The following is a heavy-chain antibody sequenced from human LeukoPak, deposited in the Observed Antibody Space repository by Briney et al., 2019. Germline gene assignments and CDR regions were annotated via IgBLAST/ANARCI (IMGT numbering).Heavy chain of an antibody. D-gene: IGHD2-21*02. CDR3: ASHRGIVVVTALDY. J-gene: IGHJ4*02. Sequence: GGSRRLSCAASGFTFSSYAMSWVRQAPGKGLEWVSVISGSDGNTYYADSVKGRFTISRDNSKNTLYLQMNSLRAEDTAVYYCASHRGIVVVTALDYWGQGTLVSVSS. CDR2: ISGSDGNT. V-gene: IGHV3-23*01. CDR1: GFTFSSYA.